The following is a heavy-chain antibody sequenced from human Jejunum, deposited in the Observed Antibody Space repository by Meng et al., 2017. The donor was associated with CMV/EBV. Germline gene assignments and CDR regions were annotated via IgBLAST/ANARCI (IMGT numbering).Heavy chain of an antibody. Sequence: RSAIRWVRQAPGQGLEWMGGIIPIFGTANYAQKFQGRVTITTDESTSTAYMELSSLRSEDTAVYYCARESSSRYCSSTSCSNWFDPWGQGTLVTVSS. CDR3: ARESSSRYCSSTSCSNWFDP. D-gene: IGHD2-2*01. J-gene: IGHJ5*02. V-gene: IGHV1-69*05. CDR1: RSA. CDR2: IIPIFGTA.